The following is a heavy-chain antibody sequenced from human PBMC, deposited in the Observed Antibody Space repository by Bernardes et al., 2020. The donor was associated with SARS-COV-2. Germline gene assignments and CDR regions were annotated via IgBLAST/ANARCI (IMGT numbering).Heavy chain of an antibody. V-gene: IGHV1-18*01. J-gene: IGHJ4*02. D-gene: IGHD3-22*01. CDR2: VSAYNGNT. CDR1: GYFFTSYG. CDR3: VRSYSDSGGYSLFDH. Sequence: ASVKVSCKASGYFFTSYGISWVRQAPGQGLEWMGWVSAYNGNTNYAQKLKGRVTMTTDASTTTAYMELRSLRSDDTALYYCVRSYSDSGGYSLFDHWSQGTLVTVSS.